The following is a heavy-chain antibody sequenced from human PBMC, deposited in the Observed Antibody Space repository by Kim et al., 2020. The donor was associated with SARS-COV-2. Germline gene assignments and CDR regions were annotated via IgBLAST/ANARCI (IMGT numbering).Heavy chain of an antibody. CDR3: ARLRKFRDIVVVPAATHNRFDY. Sequence: SETLSLTCTGSGGSISSRSYYWGWIRQPPGKGLEWIGSIYYSGSTYYNPSLKSRVTISVDTSKNPFSRKLSSVTAADTAVYYCARLRKFRDIVVVPAATHNRFDYWGQGTLVTVSS. V-gene: IGHV4-39*01. CDR1: GGSISSRSYY. D-gene: IGHD2-2*01. J-gene: IGHJ4*01. CDR2: IYYSGST.